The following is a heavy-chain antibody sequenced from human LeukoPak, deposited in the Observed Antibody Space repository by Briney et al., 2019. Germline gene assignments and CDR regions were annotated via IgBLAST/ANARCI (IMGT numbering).Heavy chain of an antibody. CDR1: GGSISSGSYS. CDR3: ARFSPRAMGNYLDF. D-gene: IGHD7-27*01. CDR2: IYPRGST. Sequence: SETLSLTCAVSGGSISSGSYSWSWIRQPPGKGLEWIGYIYPRGSTYYNPSLKSRVILSLDKSANQLSLNLSSVTAADTAVYYCARFSPRAMGNYLDFWGQGTLVTVSS. J-gene: IGHJ4*02. V-gene: IGHV4-30-2*01.